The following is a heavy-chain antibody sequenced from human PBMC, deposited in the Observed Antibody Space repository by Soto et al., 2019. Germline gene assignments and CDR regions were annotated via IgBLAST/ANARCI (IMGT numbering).Heavy chain of an antibody. CDR2: ISGSGGST. D-gene: IGHD3-10*01. J-gene: IGHJ6*03. Sequence: EVQLLESWGGLVQPGGSLRLSCAASGFTFSSYAMSWVRQAPGKGLEWVSAISGSGGSTYYADSVKGRFTISRDNSKNTLYLQMNSLRAEDTAVYYCAKAQSYYGSGSYYNRIYYYYYMDVWGKGTTVTVSS. CDR3: AKAQSYYGSGSYYNRIYYYYYMDV. V-gene: IGHV3-23*01. CDR1: GFTFSSYA.